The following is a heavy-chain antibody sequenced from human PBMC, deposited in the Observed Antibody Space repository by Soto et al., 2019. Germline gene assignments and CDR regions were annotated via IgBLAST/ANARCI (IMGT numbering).Heavy chain of an antibody. Sequence: PSETLSLTCTFSGGSISSSGFSRGWVRQPPGKGLEWIGCAYYSGSTYYNPSLKSRVTISVDTSGNQFSLRLNSVTAADTAVYYCTKVSSGWFDPWGQGTLVTVSS. CDR1: GGSISSSGFS. D-gene: IGHD2-8*01. J-gene: IGHJ5*02. CDR2: AYYSGST. CDR3: TKVSSGWFDP. V-gene: IGHV4-39*01.